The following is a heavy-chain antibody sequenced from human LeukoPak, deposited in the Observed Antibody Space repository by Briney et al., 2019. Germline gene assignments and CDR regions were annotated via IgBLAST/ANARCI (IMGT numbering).Heavy chain of an antibody. J-gene: IGHJ5*02. Sequence: SETLSLTCTVSGGSISSYYWSWIRQPPGKGLEWIGYIYYSGSTNYNPSLKSRVTMSVDTSKNQFSLKLSSVTAADTAVYYCARDYAWYGDYTRGNWFDPWGQGTLVTVSS. CDR1: GGSISSYY. V-gene: IGHV4-59*12. D-gene: IGHD4-17*01. CDR3: ARDYAWYGDYTRGNWFDP. CDR2: IYYSGST.